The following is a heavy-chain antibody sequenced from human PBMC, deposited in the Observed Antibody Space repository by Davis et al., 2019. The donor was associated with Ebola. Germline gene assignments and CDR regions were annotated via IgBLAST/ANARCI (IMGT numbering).Heavy chain of an antibody. CDR3: GKDITPGGLDP. J-gene: IGHJ5*02. V-gene: IGHV3-9*01. Sequence: PGGSLRLSCSASGFPFHEHAMHWLGQVPGQGLEWFSGLMWDGSKIGYADSVKGRFTISRDSAESSLYLQMDSLRTEDTAVYYCGKDITPGGLDPWGQGTLVTVSS. D-gene: IGHD2-15*01. CDR1: GFPFHEHA. CDR2: LMWDGSKI.